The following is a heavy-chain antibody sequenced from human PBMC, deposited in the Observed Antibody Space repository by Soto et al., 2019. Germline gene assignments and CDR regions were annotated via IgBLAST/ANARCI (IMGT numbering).Heavy chain of an antibody. CDR2: INAGNGNT. D-gene: IGHD2-15*01. Sequence: QVQLVQSGAEVKKPGASVKVSCKASGYTFTSYAMHWVRQAPGQRLEWMGWINAGNGNTKYSQKFQGRVTIARDTSASTAYMELSSLRSEDTAVYYCARGGGSIAGFDYWGQGTLVTVSS. V-gene: IGHV1-3*01. CDR3: ARGGGSIAGFDY. CDR1: GYTFTSYA. J-gene: IGHJ4*02.